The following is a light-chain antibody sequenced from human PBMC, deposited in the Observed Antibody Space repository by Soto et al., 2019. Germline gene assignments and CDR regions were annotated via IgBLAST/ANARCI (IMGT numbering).Light chain of an antibody. CDR1: QSVSNN. J-gene: IGKJ5*01. Sequence: EIVLTQSPGTLSLSPGERATLSCRASQSVSNNYLAWYQQKPGQAPRLLIYGASNRATGIPDRFSGSGSGTEFTLSIGSLQSEDFAVYYCQQYNDWPPTFGQGTRLEIK. V-gene: IGKV3D-15*01. CDR2: GAS. CDR3: QQYNDWPPT.